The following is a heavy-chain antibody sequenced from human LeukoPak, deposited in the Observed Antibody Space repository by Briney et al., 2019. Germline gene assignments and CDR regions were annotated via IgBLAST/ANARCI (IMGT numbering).Heavy chain of an antibody. CDR1: GFTFNSCA. CDR2: ISGSGGYT. J-gene: IGHJ4*02. Sequence: GGSLRLSCAASGFTFNSCAMSWVRQAPGKGLEWVSGISGSGGYTYYADSVKGRFTISRDNSKNSLYLQMNSLRTEDTALYYCAKSKTAVTTGYLDYWGQGTLVTVSS. V-gene: IGHV3-43*02. CDR3: AKSKTAVTTGYLDY. D-gene: IGHD4-17*01.